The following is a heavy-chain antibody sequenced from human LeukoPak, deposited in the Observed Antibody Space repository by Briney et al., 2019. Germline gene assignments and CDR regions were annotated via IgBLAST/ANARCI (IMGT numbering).Heavy chain of an antibody. Sequence: GESLKISCKGSGYNFTSYWVGWVRQMPGKGLEWMGIIYPGDSDTRYSPSFQGQVTISADKSISTAYLQWSSLKASDTATYYCARLPASQVGDYWGQGTLVTVSS. CDR1: GYNFTSYW. CDR3: ARLPASQVGDY. CDR2: IYPGDSDT. V-gene: IGHV5-51*01. J-gene: IGHJ4*02. D-gene: IGHD3-10*01.